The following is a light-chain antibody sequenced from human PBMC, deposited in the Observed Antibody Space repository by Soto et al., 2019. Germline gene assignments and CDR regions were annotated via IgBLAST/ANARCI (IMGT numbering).Light chain of an antibody. Sequence: QSVLTQPRSVSGSPGQSVTISCTGTSSDIGGYNYVSWYQQHPGKAPKLRIYDVIKRPSGVPDRFSGSKSGNTASLTIYGLQAEDEADYYCCSYAGSYTHVFGTGTKVTVL. J-gene: IGLJ1*01. CDR2: DVI. V-gene: IGLV2-11*01. CDR1: SSDIGGYNY. CDR3: CSYAGSYTHV.